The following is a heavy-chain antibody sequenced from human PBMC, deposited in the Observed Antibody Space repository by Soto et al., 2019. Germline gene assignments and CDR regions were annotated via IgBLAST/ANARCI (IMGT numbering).Heavy chain of an antibody. V-gene: IGHV1-18*01. D-gene: IGHD6-13*01. CDR1: GYTFSTYG. J-gene: IGHJ4*02. CDR2: ISAYNGDTET. Sequence: QVQLVQSGAEVKKPGASVKVSCKASGYTFSTYGISWVRQAPGQGLEWMGWISAYNGDTETNYAQKFQGRVTMTTDTSTSAAYMELRNLRSDDTAVYYCAREADVMAAAGPDYWGQGTLVTVSS. CDR3: AREADVMAAAGPDY.